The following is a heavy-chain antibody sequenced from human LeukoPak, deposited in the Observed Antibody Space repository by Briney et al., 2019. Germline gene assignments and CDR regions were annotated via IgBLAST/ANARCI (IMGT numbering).Heavy chain of an antibody. D-gene: IGHD5-12*01. CDR3: AVDLLDGVPDYFDF. Sequence: GGSLRLSCVASAFAFSTYTMRWVRQAPGKGLEWVAVVSHDSTHKYYADSVQGRSTISRDNSKNTVYLQMNSLRLDDTAVYYCAVDLLDGVPDYFDFWGQGTLVTVSS. CDR1: AFAFSTYT. CDR2: VSHDSTHK. V-gene: IGHV3-30-3*01. J-gene: IGHJ4*02.